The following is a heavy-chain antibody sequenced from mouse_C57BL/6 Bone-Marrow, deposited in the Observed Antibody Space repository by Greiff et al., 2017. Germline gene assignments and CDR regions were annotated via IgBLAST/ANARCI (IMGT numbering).Heavy chain of an antibody. Sequence: VQLQQSGAELVKPGASVKLSCTASGFNIKDYYMHWVKQRTEQGLEWIGRIDPEDGDTKYAPKFQGKATITADTSSNTAYLQLSSLTSEDTAVYYCASNWEGYAMDYWGQGTSVTGSS. J-gene: IGHJ4*01. D-gene: IGHD4-1*01. CDR1: GFNIKDYY. CDR2: IDPEDGDT. CDR3: ASNWEGYAMDY. V-gene: IGHV14-2*01.